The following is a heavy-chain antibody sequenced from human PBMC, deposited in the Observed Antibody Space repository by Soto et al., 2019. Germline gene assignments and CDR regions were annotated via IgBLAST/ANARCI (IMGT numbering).Heavy chain of an antibody. J-gene: IGHJ4*02. CDR2: IRSKAYGGTT. Sequence: GGSLRLSCTASGFTFGDYAMSWFRQAPGKGLEWVGFIRSKAYGGTTEYAASVKGRFTISRDDSKSIAYLQMNSLKTEDTAVYYCTREPPLVMITFGGVIAEEDYWGQGTLVTVSS. V-gene: IGHV3-49*03. D-gene: IGHD3-16*02. CDR1: GFTFGDYA. CDR3: TREPPLVMITFGGVIAEEDY.